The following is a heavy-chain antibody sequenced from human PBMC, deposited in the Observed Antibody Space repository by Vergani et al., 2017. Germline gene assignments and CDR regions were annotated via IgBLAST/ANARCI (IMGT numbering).Heavy chain of an antibody. D-gene: IGHD5-24*01. CDR1: GFTFSSYG. CDR2: ISYDGSNK. V-gene: IGHV3-30*18. CDR3: AKGPDCYNPPN. J-gene: IGHJ4*02. Sequence: QVQLVESGGGVVQPGRSLRLSCAASGFTFSSYGMHWVRQAPGKGLEWVAVISYDGSNKYYADSVKGRFTISRDNSKNTLYLQMNSLRAEDTAVYYCAKGPDCYNPPNWGQGTLVTVSS.